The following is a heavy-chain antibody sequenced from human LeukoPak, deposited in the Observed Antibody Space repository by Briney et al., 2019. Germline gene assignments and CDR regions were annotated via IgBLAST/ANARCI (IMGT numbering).Heavy chain of an antibody. CDR1: GFTFSSYS. CDR2: ISSSRYI. Sequence: GGSLRLPCAASGFTFSSYSMNWVRQAPGKGLEWVSSISSSRYIYYADSVKGRLTISRDNAKNSLYRQMNSLRAEDTAVYYCARDLAPIVVVVAATGWWFDPWGQGTLVTVSS. CDR3: ARDLAPIVVVVAATGWWFDP. J-gene: IGHJ5*02. D-gene: IGHD2-15*01. V-gene: IGHV3-21*01.